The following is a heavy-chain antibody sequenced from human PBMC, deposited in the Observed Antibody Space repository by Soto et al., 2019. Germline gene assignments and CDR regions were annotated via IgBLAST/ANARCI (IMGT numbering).Heavy chain of an antibody. CDR2: IDSGGTT. J-gene: IGHJ4*02. V-gene: IGHV3-53*01. CDR1: GFTVSSTNY. D-gene: IGHD5-12*01. Sequence: EVQLVESGGGLIQPGGSLRLCCVVSGFTVSSTNYMSWVRQAPGKGLEWVSVIDSGGTTYYADSVKGRFTISRDNSKNTLYLQMNSLRAEDTAVYYCHGYGYWGQGTLVTVSS. CDR3: HGYGY.